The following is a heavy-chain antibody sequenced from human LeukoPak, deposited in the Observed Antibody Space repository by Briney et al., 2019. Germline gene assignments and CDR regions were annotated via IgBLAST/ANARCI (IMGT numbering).Heavy chain of an antibody. J-gene: IGHJ4*02. V-gene: IGHV3-23*01. CDR2: ISGSGGST. CDR3: AKDVWFGGD. CDR1: GFIVSSNY. D-gene: IGHD3-10*01. Sequence: PGGSLRLSCAASGFIVSSNYMSWVRQAPGKGLEWVSAISGSGGSTYYADSVKGRFTISRDNSKNTLYLQMNSLRAEDTAVYYCAKDVWFGGDWGQGTLVTVSS.